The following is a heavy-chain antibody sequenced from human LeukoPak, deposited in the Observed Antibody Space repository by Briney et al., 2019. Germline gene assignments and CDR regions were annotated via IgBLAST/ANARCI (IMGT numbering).Heavy chain of an antibody. J-gene: IGHJ4*02. D-gene: IGHD2-2*01. V-gene: IGHV1-46*01. CDR1: GYTFTSYY. CDR3: ARDRYCSSTSCYGGDY. Sequence: ASVKVSCKASGYTFTSYYMHWVRQAPGQGLEWMGIINPSGGSTSYAQKFQGRVTMTRDTSTSTVYMELSSLRSEDTAVYYCARDRYCSSTSCYGGDYWGQGTLVTVSS. CDR2: INPSGGST.